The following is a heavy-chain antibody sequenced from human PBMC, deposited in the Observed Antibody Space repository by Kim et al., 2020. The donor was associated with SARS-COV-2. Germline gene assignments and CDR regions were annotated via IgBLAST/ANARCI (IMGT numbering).Heavy chain of an antibody. Sequence: GGSLRLSCAASGFTFSSYWMSWVRQAPGKGLEWVANIKQDGSEKYYVDSVKGRFTISRDNAKNSLYQQMNSLRAEDTAVYYCARDGGGYCSSTSCYSDAFDIWGQGTMVTVSS. CDR2: IKQDGSEK. CDR1: GFTFSSYW. D-gene: IGHD2-2*01. V-gene: IGHV3-7*01. J-gene: IGHJ3*02. CDR3: ARDGGGYCSSTSCYSDAFDI.